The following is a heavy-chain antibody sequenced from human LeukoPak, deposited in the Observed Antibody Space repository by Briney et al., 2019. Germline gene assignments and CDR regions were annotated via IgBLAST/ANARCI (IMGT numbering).Heavy chain of an antibody. Sequence: GGSLRLSCAASGFTFSSYAMSWVRQAPGKGLEWVSAISGSGGSTYYVDSVKGRFTISRDNSKNTLYLQMNSLRAEDTAVYYCAKVGSNYAYYGMDVWGQGTTVTVSS. J-gene: IGHJ6*02. V-gene: IGHV3-23*01. CDR3: AKVGSNYAYYGMDV. D-gene: IGHD1-26*01. CDR2: ISGSGGST. CDR1: GFTFSSYA.